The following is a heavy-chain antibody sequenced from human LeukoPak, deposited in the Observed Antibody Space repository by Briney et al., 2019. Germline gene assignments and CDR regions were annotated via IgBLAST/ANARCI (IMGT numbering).Heavy chain of an antibody. D-gene: IGHD6-13*01. CDR3: ARHGSSWYYFDY. V-gene: IGHV4-39*01. J-gene: IGHJ4*02. Sequence: PSETLSFTSTGSGGTISNRSYYWRWIRQPPGKGLEWIGSIYYSGSTYYNPYLKSGQTLSVDTTKNQFSLNLSSVTAADTVVYYCARHGSSWYYFDYWGQGTLVTVSS. CDR1: GGTISNRSYY. CDR2: IYYSGST.